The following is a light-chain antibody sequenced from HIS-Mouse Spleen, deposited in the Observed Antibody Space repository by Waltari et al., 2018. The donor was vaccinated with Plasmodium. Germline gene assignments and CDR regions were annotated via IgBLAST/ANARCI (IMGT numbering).Light chain of an antibody. CDR2: EDS. Sequence: SYELTQPPSVSVSPGQTARITCSGDALPKKYAYWYQQKSGKAPVLVIYEDSKRPPGIPARCAGSSAGTMATLTISGAQVEDEADYYCYSTDSSGNHRGVFGGGTKLTVL. CDR1: ALPKKY. CDR3: YSTDSSGNHRGV. V-gene: IGLV3-10*01. J-gene: IGLJ3*02.